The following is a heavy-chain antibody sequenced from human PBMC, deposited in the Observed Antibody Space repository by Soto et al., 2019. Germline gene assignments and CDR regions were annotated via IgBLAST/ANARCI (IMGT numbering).Heavy chain of an antibody. D-gene: IGHD3-9*01. CDR1: GGSFSGYY. CDR2: INDRGST. V-gene: IGHV4-34*01. CDR3: ARGVEIF. Sequence: QVQLQQWGAGLLKPSETLSLTCGVSGGSFSGYYWNWIRQAPGKGLEWIGEINDRGSTNYNPSLKSRVTISVDTSKNQFSLKLTSVTAADTAVYYCARGVEIFGGQVTLVTVSS. J-gene: IGHJ4*02.